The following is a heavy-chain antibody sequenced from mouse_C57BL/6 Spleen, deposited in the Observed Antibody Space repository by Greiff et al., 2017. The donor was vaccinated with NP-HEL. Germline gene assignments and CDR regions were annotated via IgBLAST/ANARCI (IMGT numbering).Heavy chain of an antibody. V-gene: IGHV1-54*01. CDR2: INPGSGGT. J-gene: IGHJ2*01. D-gene: IGHD2-5*01. Sequence: QVQLQQSGAELVRPGTSVKVSCKASGYAFTNYLIEWVKQRPGQGLEWIGVINPGSGGTNYNEKFKGKATLTADKSSSTAYMQLSSLTSEDSAVYFCARRVYSNYRGGDYWGQGTTLTVSS. CDR1: GYAFTNYL. CDR3: ARRVYSNYRGGDY.